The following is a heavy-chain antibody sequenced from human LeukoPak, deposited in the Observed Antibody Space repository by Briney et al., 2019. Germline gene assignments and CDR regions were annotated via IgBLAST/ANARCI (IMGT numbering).Heavy chain of an antibody. CDR2: IKSKTDGETT. V-gene: IGHV3-15*01. CDR3: TTDYYDYVWGSYRPDY. D-gene: IGHD3-16*02. J-gene: IGHJ4*02. CDR1: GFTFSNAW. Sequence: GGSLRLSCAASGFTFSNAWMTWVRQAPGQGLEWVARIKSKTDGETTDYAAPVKGRFTISRDDSKNTLYLQMNSLKTEDTAVYYCTTDYYDYVWGSYRPDYWGQGTLVTVSS.